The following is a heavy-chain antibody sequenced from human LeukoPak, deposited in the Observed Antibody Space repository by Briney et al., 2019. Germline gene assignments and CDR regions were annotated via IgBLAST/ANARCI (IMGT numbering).Heavy chain of an antibody. V-gene: IGHV3-49*04. D-gene: IGHD3-10*01. J-gene: IGHJ4*02. CDR2: IRSKAYGGKT. CDR1: GFTFGDYA. Sequence: GGSLRLSCTGSGFTFGDYAMTWVRQAPGKGLEWVGFIRSKAYGGKTQYAATRKARFTITRDDSKCIAYKHMNSLKSDDTSVYYCTTYGSGRKFDYWGQGSLVTVSS. CDR3: TTYGSGRKFDY.